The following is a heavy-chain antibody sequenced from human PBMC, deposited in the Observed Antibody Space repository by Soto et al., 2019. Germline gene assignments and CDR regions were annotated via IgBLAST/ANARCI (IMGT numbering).Heavy chain of an antibody. CDR2: ISSTGIYK. J-gene: IGHJ5*02. D-gene: IGHD3-10*01. CDR3: VRDLYGSETSLRGWFDP. V-gene: IGHV3-11*06. CDR1: GFTFSDYY. Sequence: QEQLVESGGGWVKPGRSLRLSCAASGFTFSDYYIAWIRQAPGKGLEWISYISSTGIYKRYADSVKGRFTIARDNANNSLVLQMNSLRADDTAVYYCVRDLYGSETSLRGWFDPWGQGTLVTVSS.